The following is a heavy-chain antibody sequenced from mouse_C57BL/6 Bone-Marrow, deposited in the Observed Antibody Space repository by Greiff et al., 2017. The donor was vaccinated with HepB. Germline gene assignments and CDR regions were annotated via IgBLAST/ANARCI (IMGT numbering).Heavy chain of an antibody. D-gene: IGHD2-4*01. CDR1: GYTFTDYY. CDR2: INPNNGGT. CDR3: ARRGYDYPAWFAY. J-gene: IGHJ3*01. Sequence: EVQLQQSGPELVKPGASVKISCKASGYTFTDYYMNWVKQSHGKSLEWIGDINPNNGGTSYNQKFKGKATLTVDKSSSTAYMELRSLTSEDSAVYYCARRGYDYPAWFAYWGQGTLVTVSA. V-gene: IGHV1-26*01.